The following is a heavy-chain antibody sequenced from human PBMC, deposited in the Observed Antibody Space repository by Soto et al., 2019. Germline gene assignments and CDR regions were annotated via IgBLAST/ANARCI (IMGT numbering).Heavy chain of an antibody. CDR3: ARGDRFRCSGGRCCSDGLFDY. J-gene: IGHJ4*02. V-gene: IGHV3-48*02. D-gene: IGHD2-15*01. CDR2: INGSSSTI. CDR1: GFTFSAYT. Sequence: EVQLVESGGGLVQPGGSLRLSCSASGFTFSAYTMNWVHQAPGKGLEWVSYINGSSSTIYYADSVKGRFTISRDNAENSLYLQMNSLRDEDTAVYYCARGDRFRCSGGRCCSDGLFDYWGQGTLVTVSS.